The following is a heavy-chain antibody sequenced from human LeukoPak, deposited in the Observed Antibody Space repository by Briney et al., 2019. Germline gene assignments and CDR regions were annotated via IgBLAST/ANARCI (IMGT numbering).Heavy chain of an antibody. D-gene: IGHD1-26*01. CDR3: ARSLGSYKLPTGYFDY. CDR2: IYYSGST. CDR1: GGSISSSSYY. V-gene: IGHV4-39*01. Sequence: SETLSLTCTVSGGSISSSSYYWGWIRQPPGKGLEWIGSIYYSGSTYYNPSLKSRVTISVDTSKNQFSLKLSSVTAADTAVYYCARSLGSYKLPTGYFDYWGQGTLVTVSS. J-gene: IGHJ4*02.